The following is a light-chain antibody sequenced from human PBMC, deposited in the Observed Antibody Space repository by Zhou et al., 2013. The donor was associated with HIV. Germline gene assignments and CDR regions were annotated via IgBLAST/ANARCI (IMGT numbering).Light chain of an antibody. CDR2: AAS. J-gene: IGKJ3*01. CDR1: QSVFGSY. CDR3: QQYDNWPPT. V-gene: IGKV3D-7*01. Sequence: EIVLTQSPATLSLSPGERATLSCRASQSVFGSYLAWFQQHSGQPPRLLIYAASTRASGVPDRFSGSGSGTDFTLTISSLQSEDFAVYYCQQYDNWPPTFGP.